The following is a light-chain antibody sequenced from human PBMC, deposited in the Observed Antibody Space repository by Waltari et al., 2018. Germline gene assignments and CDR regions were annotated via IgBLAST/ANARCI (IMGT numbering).Light chain of an antibody. J-gene: IGKJ2*01. CDR3: QQYNDLPPDT. CDR2: DAS. CDR1: QDIGNY. V-gene: IGKV1-33*01. Sequence: DIQMTQSPSSLSASVGDKVTITCQASQDIGNYLNWHQQKPGKAPQLLNYDASNLETGVPSRFSGSGSGTDFTFTITGLQPEDVATYYCQQYNDLPPDTFGQGTRLEIK.